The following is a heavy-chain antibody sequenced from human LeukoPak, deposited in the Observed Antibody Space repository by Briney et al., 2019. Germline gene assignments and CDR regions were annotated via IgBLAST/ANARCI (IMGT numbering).Heavy chain of an antibody. D-gene: IGHD3-3*01. J-gene: IGHJ4*02. CDR3: ARDLRVRFLEWSRSIDY. V-gene: IGHV3-11*04. CDR2: ISSSGSTI. Sequence: GGSLRLSCAASGFTFSDYYMSWIRQAPGKGLEWVSYISSSGSTIYYADSVKGRFTISRDNAKNSLYLQMNSLRAEDTAVYYCARDLRVRFLEWSRSIDYWGQGTLVTVSS. CDR1: GFTFSDYY.